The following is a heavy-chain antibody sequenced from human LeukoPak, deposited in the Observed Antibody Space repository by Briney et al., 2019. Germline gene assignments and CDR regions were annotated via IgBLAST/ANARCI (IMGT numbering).Heavy chain of an antibody. V-gene: IGHV3-30*18. CDR1: GFIFDTYG. Sequence: PGRSLRLSSAASGFIFDTYGMLWVRQAPGKGLEWVAVIAYDGSNQYHADSVKGRFTISRDNSKNTLYLQMNSLRGEDTAVYYCAKEKAIGTINYGLDVWGQGTTVTVSS. J-gene: IGHJ6*02. CDR2: IAYDGSNQ. CDR3: AKEKAIGTINYGLDV. D-gene: IGHD1-1*01.